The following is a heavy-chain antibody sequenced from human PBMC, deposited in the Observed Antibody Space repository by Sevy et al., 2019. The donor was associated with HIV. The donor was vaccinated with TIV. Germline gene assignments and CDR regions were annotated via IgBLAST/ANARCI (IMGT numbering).Heavy chain of an antibody. CDR3: VGDGGGYCITDDCGPSYGMDV. J-gene: IGHJ6*02. CDR2: FSYDGSNN. Sequence: GGSLRLSCAASGFTFSSYAMHWVRQAPGKGLEWVAVFSYDGSNNYYADFVEGRFTISRDNSKNTFFLQMNSLRVEDADTYYCVGDGGGYCITDDCGPSYGMDVWGPGTTVTVSS. CDR1: GFTFSSYA. D-gene: IGHD3-22*01. V-gene: IGHV3-30*04.